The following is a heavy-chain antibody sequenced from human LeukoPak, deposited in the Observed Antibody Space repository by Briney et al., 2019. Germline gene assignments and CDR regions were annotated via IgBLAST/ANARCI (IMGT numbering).Heavy chain of an antibody. J-gene: IGHJ6*04. Sequence: PGGSLRLSCAASGFTFSSYEMNWVRQAPGKGLEWVSYISSSGSTIYYADSVKGRFTISSDNAKNSLYLQMNSLRAEDTAVYYCAELGITTIGGVWGKGTTVTISS. V-gene: IGHV3-48*03. CDR1: GFTFSSYE. CDR2: ISSSGSTI. CDR3: AELGITTIGGV. D-gene: IGHD3-10*02.